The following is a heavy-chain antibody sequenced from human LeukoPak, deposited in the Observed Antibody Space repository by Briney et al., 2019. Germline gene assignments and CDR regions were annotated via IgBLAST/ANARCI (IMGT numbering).Heavy chain of an antibody. CDR2: ISPSGGST. Sequence: ASVKVSCKASGYTFTSYYMHWVRQAPGQGLEWMGIISPSGGSTSYAQKFQGRVTMTRDMSTSTVYMELSSLRSEDTAVYYCARDQNTYYFDYWGQGTLVTVSS. CDR3: ARDQNTYYFDY. CDR1: GYTFTSYY. J-gene: IGHJ4*02. V-gene: IGHV1-46*01. D-gene: IGHD1/OR15-1a*01.